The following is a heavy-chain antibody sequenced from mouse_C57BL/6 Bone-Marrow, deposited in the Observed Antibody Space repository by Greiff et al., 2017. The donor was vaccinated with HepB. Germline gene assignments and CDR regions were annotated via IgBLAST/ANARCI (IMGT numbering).Heavy chain of an antibody. V-gene: IGHV1-19*01. CDR2: INPYNGGT. J-gene: IGHJ4*01. D-gene: IGHD1-1*01. CDR1: GYTFTDYY. CDR3: ARYPITTVVDIWAMDY. Sequence: VQLQQSGPVLVKPGASVKMSCKASGYTFTDYYMNWVKQSHGKSLEWIGVINPYNGGTSYNQKFKGKATLTVDKSSSTAYMELNSLTSEDSAVYYCARYPITTVVDIWAMDYWGQGTSVTVSS.